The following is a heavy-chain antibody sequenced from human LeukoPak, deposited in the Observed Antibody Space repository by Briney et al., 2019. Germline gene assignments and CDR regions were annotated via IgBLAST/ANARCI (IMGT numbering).Heavy chain of an antibody. CDR3: AKEGRSTTDGF. CDR1: GGSFSGYY. J-gene: IGHJ4*02. D-gene: IGHD1-14*01. Sequence: PSETLSLTCAVYGGSFSGYYWSWIRQPPGKGLEWIGEINHSGSTNYNPSLKSRVTTSVDTSKNQFSLKVSSVTAADTAVYYCAKEGRSTTDGFWGQGTLVTVSS. V-gene: IGHV4-34*01. CDR2: INHSGST.